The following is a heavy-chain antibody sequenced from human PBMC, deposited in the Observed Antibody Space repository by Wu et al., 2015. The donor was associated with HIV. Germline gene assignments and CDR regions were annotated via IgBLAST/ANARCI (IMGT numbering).Heavy chain of an antibody. D-gene: IGHD1-26*01. CDR2: MNPNSGNT. CDR3: ARVEWXLPRRDYYYYGMDV. Sequence: QVQLVQSGAEVKKPGASVKVSCKASGYTFTSYDINWVRQATGQGLEWMGWMNPNSGNTGYAQKFQGRVTMTRNTSISTAYMELSSLRSEDTAVYYCARVEWXLPRRDYYYYGMDVVGPRDHGSPSP. CDR1: GYTFTSYD. V-gene: IGHV1-8*01. J-gene: IGHJ6*02.